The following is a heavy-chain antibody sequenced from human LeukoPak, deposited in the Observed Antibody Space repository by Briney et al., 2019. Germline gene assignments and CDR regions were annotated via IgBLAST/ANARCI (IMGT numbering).Heavy chain of an antibody. D-gene: IGHD2/OR15-2a*01. V-gene: IGHV4-39*07. CDR2: MDYSGST. CDR3: ARAHSIASSSYGVDV. J-gene: IGHJ6*02. CDR1: GGSISSSYSY. Sequence: SQTLSLTWTVAGGSISSSYSYWGWIRQPPGKGLEWIGNMDYSGSTYYSPYLTSRVTVSVDTSENQFSLKLSSVTAADTAVYYCARAHSIASSSYGVDVWGQPTTVTVS.